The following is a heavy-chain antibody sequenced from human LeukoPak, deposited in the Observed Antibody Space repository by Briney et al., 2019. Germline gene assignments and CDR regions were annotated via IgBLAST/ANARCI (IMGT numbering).Heavy chain of an antibody. CDR3: ARDRYCSSTSCYRVEGNWFDP. D-gene: IGHD2-2*02. CDR1: GYTFTSYG. V-gene: IGHV1-18*01. J-gene: IGHJ5*02. CDR2: ISAYNGNT. Sequence: ASVKVSCKASGYTFTSYGISWVRQAPGQGLEWMGWISAYNGNTNYAQKLQGRVTMTTDTSTSTAYMELRSLRSDDTAVCYCARDRYCSSTSCYRVEGNWFDPWGQGTLVTVSS.